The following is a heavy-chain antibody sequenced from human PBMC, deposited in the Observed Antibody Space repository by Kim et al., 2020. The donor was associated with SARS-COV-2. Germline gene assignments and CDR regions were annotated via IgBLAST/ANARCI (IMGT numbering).Heavy chain of an antibody. CDR3: ARHPRFGELSFFDL. Sequence: SETLSLTCTVSGGSISSSSYYWGWIRQPPGKGLEWIGSIYYSGSTYYNPSLKSRVTISVDTSKNQFSLKLSSVTAADTAVYYCARHPRFGELSFFDLWGRGTLVTVSS. CDR1: GGSISSSSYY. D-gene: IGHD3-10*01. J-gene: IGHJ2*01. CDR2: IYYSGST. V-gene: IGHV4-39*01.